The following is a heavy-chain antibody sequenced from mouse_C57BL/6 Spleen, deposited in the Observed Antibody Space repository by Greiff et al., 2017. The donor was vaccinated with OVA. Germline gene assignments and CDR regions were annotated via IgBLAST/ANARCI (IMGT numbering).Heavy chain of an antibody. CDR1: GFSLTSYG. D-gene: IGHD4-1*01. V-gene: IGHV2-6*01. CDR3: ASRLTGTGAMDY. CDR2: IWGVGST. J-gene: IGHJ4*01. Sequence: VKLMESGPGLVAPSQSLSITCTVSGFSLTSYGVDWVRQSPGKGLEWLGVIWGVGSTNYNSALKSRLSISKDNSKSQVFLKMNSLQTDDTAMYYCASRLTGTGAMDYWGQGTSVTVSS.